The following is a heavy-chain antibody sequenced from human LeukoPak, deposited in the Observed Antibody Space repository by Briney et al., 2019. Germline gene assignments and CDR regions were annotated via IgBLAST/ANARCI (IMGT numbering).Heavy chain of an antibody. CDR2: IKEDGSEK. CDR1: GFTFSRHW. J-gene: IGHJ4*02. Sequence: PGGSLRLSCAASGFTFSRHWMGWVRQAPGKGLEWVANIKEDGSEKYYADSMKGRFTISRDNARNSLYLQMNSLRAEDTAVYYCAREVHAAVTDFDYWGQGTLVTVSS. CDR3: AREVHAAVTDFDY. V-gene: IGHV3-7*01. D-gene: IGHD6-13*01.